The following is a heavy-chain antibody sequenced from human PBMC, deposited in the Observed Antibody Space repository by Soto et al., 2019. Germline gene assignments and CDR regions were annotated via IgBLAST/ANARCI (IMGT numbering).Heavy chain of an antibody. Sequence: QVQLVESGGGVVQPGRSLRLSCAASGFTFSSYAMHWVRQAPGKGLEWVAVISYDGSNKYYADSVKGRFTISRDNSKNPLDLQMNSLRAEDTAVYYCARDGWELLWGYYYGMDVWGQGTTVTVSS. D-gene: IGHD1-26*01. CDR1: GFTFSSYA. CDR3: ARDGWELLWGYYYGMDV. CDR2: ISYDGSNK. V-gene: IGHV3-30-3*01. J-gene: IGHJ6*02.